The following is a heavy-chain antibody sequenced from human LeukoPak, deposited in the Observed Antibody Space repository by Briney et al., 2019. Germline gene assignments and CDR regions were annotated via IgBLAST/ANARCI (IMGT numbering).Heavy chain of an antibody. CDR2: IRYDGSDQ. CDR1: GFTFSSYD. V-gene: IGHV3-30*02. D-gene: IGHD2-15*01. J-gene: IGHJ4*02. Sequence: GGSLRLSCAASGFTFSSYDMHWVRQAPGKGLEWVAFIRYDGSDQYYADSVKGRFTISRDNSKNTLSLHLNSLRSEDTAAYYCARYEYFDLWGQGTLVIVSS. CDR3: ARYEYFDL.